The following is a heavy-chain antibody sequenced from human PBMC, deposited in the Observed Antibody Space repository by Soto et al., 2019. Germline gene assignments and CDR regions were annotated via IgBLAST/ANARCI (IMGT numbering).Heavy chain of an antibody. J-gene: IGHJ4*02. CDR2: ISYDGSNK. D-gene: IGHD6-6*01. CDR3: AREYSSSSRGTDY. Sequence: GGSLRLSCAASGFTFSSYAMHWVRQAPGKGLEWVAVISYDGSNKYYADSVKGRFTISRDNSKNTLYLQMNSLRAEDTAVYYCAREYSSSSRGTDYWGQGTLVTVSS. V-gene: IGHV3-30-3*01. CDR1: GFTFSSYA.